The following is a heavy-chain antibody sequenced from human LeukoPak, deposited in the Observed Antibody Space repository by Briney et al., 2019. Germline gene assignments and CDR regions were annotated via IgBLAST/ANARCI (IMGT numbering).Heavy chain of an antibody. CDR2: TNPSGGST. J-gene: IGHJ4*02. CDR1: GYTFTSYY. Sequence: GASVKVSCKASGYTFTSYYMHWVRQAPGQGLEWMGITNPSGGSTSYAQKFQGRVTMTRDTSTSTVYMELSSLRSEDTAVYYCARYSYPTRGIVVVTALDYWGQGTLVTVSS. D-gene: IGHD2-15*01. V-gene: IGHV1-46*01. CDR3: ARYSYPTRGIVVVTALDY.